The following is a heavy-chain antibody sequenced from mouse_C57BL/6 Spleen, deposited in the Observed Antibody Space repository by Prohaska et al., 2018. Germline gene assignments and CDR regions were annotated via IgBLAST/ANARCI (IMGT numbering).Heavy chain of an antibody. V-gene: IGHV1-26*01. D-gene: IGHD2-5*01. Sequence: GYTFTDYYMNWVKQSHGKSLEWIGDINPNNGGTSYNQKFKGKATLTVDKSSSTAYMQLRSLTSEDSAVYYCAKASNYVDWGQGTTLTVSS. CDR3: AKASNYVD. J-gene: IGHJ2*01. CDR1: GYTFTDYY. CDR2: INPNNGGT.